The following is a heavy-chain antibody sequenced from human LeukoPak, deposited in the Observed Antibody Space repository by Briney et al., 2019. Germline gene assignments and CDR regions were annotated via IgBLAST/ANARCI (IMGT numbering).Heavy chain of an antibody. CDR3: RRQGWFGP. J-gene: IGHJ5*02. Sequence: PSETLSLTCAVSGGSISSSSYYWGWIRQPPGKGLEWIGSIYYSGSTYYNPSLKSRVTISVDTSKNQFSLYYCARHVWPITVTPMRRQGWFGPWGQGTLVTVSS. V-gene: IGHV4-39*01. CDR1: GGSISSSSYY. D-gene: IGHD4-17*01. CDR2: IYYSGST.